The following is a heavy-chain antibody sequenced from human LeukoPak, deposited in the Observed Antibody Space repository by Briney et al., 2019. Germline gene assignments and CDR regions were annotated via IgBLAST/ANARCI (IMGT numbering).Heavy chain of an antibody. Sequence: PSETLSLTCAVYGGSFSGYYWSWIRQPPGKGLEWIGEINHSGSTNYNPSLKSRVTISVDTSKNQFSLKLSSVTAADTAVYYCARGVLANWFDPWGQGTLVTVSS. CDR3: ARGVLANWFDP. CDR1: GGSFSGYY. CDR2: INHSGST. J-gene: IGHJ5*02. V-gene: IGHV4-34*01.